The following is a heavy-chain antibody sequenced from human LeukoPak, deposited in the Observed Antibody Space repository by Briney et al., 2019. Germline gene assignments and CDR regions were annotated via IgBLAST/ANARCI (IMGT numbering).Heavy chain of an antibody. D-gene: IGHD1-7*01. CDR2: INHSGST. J-gene: IGHJ3*02. Sequence: SETLSLTCAVYGGSFSGYCWSWIRQPPGKGLEWIGEINHSGSTNYNPSLKSRVTISVDTSKNQFSLKLSSVTAADTAVYYCARYRGLELRPFDIWGQGTMVTVSS. CDR1: GGSFSGYC. CDR3: ARYRGLELRPFDI. V-gene: IGHV4-34*01.